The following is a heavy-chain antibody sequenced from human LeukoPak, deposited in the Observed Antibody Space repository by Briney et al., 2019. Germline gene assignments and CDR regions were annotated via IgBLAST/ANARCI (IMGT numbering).Heavy chain of an antibody. Sequence: ASVKVSCKTSGYTFTDYYIHWVRQAPGQGLEWMGWINPDSGYTNYAQKFQGRVTMTRDTSINTAYMELSRLRSDDTAVYYCARVEENSSSWDYWGQGTLVTVSS. V-gene: IGHV1-2*02. J-gene: IGHJ4*02. CDR3: ARVEENSSSWDY. CDR1: GYTFTDYY. D-gene: IGHD6-13*01. CDR2: INPDSGYT.